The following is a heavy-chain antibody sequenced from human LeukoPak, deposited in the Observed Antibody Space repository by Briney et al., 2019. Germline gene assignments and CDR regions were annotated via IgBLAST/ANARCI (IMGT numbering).Heavy chain of an antibody. CDR3: AREGLVATIDY. Sequence: SETLSLTCAVYGGSFSGYYWSWIRQPPGKGLEWIGEINHSGSTNYNPSLKSRVTISVDTSKNQFSLKLSSVTVADTAVYYCAREGLVATIDYWGQGTLVTVSS. CDR2: INHSGST. D-gene: IGHD5-12*01. V-gene: IGHV4-34*01. J-gene: IGHJ4*02. CDR1: GGSFSGYY.